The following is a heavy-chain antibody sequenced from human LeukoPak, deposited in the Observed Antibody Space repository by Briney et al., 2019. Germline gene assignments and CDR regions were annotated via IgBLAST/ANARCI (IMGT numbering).Heavy chain of an antibody. CDR1: GFTFSSYW. CDR3: ARVRKDCSGGSCYVFDFDY. Sequence: GGSLRLSCAASGFTFSSYWMSWVRQAPGKGLEGVANIKQDGSEKYYVDSVKGRFTISRDNAKNSLYLQMNSLRAEDTAVYYCARVRKDCSGGSCYVFDFDYWGQGTLVTVSS. CDR2: IKQDGSEK. J-gene: IGHJ4*02. D-gene: IGHD2-15*01. V-gene: IGHV3-7*01.